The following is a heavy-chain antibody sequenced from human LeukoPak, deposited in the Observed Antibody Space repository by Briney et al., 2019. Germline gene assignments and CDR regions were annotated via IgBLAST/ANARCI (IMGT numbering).Heavy chain of an antibody. Sequence: SETLSLTCTVSGGSISSTTHYWSWIRQPPGKGLEWIGSMHYSGSTNNNPSLKGRLTISVDTSKNQFSLKLTSVTAADTAVYYCARSGQLLLFDYWGQGTLVTVSS. CDR3: ARSGQLLLFDY. CDR1: GGSISSTTHY. CDR2: MHYSGST. V-gene: IGHV4-39*01. D-gene: IGHD2-15*01. J-gene: IGHJ4*02.